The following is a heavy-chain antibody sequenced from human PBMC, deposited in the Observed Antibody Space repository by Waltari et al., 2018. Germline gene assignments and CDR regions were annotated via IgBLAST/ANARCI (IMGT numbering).Heavy chain of an antibody. Sequence: EVQLVESGGGLVQPGGSLRLSCAASGFTFSSYEMNWFRQAPGKGLEWVSYISSSGSTIYYADSVKGRFTISRDNAKNSLYLQMNSLRAEDTAVYYCARGGSSKGYYYDSSGADYWGQGTLVTVSS. CDR1: GFTFSSYE. J-gene: IGHJ4*02. CDR3: ARGGSSKGYYYDSSGADY. D-gene: IGHD3-22*01. CDR2: ISSSGSTI. V-gene: IGHV3-48*03.